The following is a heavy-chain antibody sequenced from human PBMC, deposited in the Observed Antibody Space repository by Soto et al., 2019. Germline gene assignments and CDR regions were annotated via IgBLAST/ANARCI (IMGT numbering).Heavy chain of an antibody. CDR3: AKGTNYGDYRWGMDV. Sequence: GGSLRLSCAASGFTFSSYGMHWVRQAPGKGLEWVAVISYDGSNKYYADSVKGRFTISRDNSKNTLYLQMDSLRAEDTAVYYCAKGTNYGDYRWGMDVWGQGTTVTVSS. CDR2: ISYDGSNK. CDR1: GFTFSSYG. J-gene: IGHJ6*02. D-gene: IGHD4-17*01. V-gene: IGHV3-30*18.